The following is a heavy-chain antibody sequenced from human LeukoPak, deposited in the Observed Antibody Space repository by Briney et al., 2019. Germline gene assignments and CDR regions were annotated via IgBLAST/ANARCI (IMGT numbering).Heavy chain of an antibody. CDR3: ARDRDSGSYYDAFDI. J-gene: IGHJ3*02. D-gene: IGHD1-26*01. CDR1: GFSVGNSW. Sequence: GGSLRLSCAASGFSVGNSWMHWVRQAPGKGLEWVSRINSDGKSTVYADSVKGRFTISRDNAKNTLFLQMNSLRAEDTAVYYCARDRDSGSYYDAFDIWGQGTMVTVSS. V-gene: IGHV3-74*03. CDR2: INSDGKST.